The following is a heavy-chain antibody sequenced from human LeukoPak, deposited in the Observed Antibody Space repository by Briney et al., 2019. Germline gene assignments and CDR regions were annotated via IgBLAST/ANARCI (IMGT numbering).Heavy chain of an antibody. J-gene: IGHJ4*02. CDR2: IYYGGST. V-gene: IGHV4-59*08. CDR3: ARQIIAAAGHFDY. D-gene: IGHD6-13*01. Sequence: SENLSLTCTVSGGSISSYYWSWIRQPPGKGLEWIGYIYYGGSTNYNPSLKSRVTISVDTSKNQFSLKLSSVTAADTAVYYCARQIIAAAGHFDYWGQGTLVTVSS. CDR1: GGSISSYY.